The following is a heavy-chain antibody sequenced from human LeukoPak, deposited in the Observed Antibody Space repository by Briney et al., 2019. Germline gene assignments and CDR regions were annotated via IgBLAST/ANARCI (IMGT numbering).Heavy chain of an antibody. CDR3: AREFSNPGFTYYYGSGSLVGLVDY. Sequence: GGSLRLSCAASGFTFSDYWMHWVRQAPGKGLVWVSRISSDGSRVTYADSVKGRFTISRDNAKNTLYLQMNSLRAEDTAVYYCAREFSNPGFTYYYGSGSLVGLVDYWGQGTLVTVSS. CDR1: GFTFSDYW. V-gene: IGHV3-74*01. J-gene: IGHJ4*02. CDR2: ISSDGSRV. D-gene: IGHD3-10*01.